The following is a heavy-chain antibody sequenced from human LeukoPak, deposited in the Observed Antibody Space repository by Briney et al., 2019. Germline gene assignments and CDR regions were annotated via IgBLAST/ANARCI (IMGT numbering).Heavy chain of an antibody. Sequence: GGSLRLSCAASGFTFSNYAMSRVGQAPGKGLEWVSAITGSGGNTYYADSVKGRFTISRDNSKNTVFLQMNSPRAEDTAVYYCAKWGDYDVLTGYYVSDYWGQGTLVTVSS. CDR2: ITGSGGNT. CDR3: AKWGDYDVLTGYYVSDY. V-gene: IGHV3-23*01. D-gene: IGHD3-9*01. J-gene: IGHJ4*02. CDR1: GFTFSNYA.